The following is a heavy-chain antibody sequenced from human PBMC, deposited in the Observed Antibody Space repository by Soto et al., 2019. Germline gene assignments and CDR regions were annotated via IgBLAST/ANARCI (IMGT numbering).Heavy chain of an antibody. V-gene: IGHV3-21*01. CDR1: GFTFSSYS. Sequence: LRLSCAASGFTFSSYSMNWVRQAPGKGLEWVSSISSSSSYIYYADSVKGRFTISRDNAKNSLYLQMNSLRAEDTAVYYCARGSDSSSWYDAFDIWGQGTMVTVSS. CDR2: ISSSSSYI. CDR3: ARGSDSSSWYDAFDI. D-gene: IGHD6-13*01. J-gene: IGHJ3*02.